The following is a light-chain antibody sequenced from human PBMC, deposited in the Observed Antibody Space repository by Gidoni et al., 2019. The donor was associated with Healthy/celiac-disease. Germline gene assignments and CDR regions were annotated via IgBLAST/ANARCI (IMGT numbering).Light chain of an antibody. CDR2: AAS. J-gene: IGKJ4*01. V-gene: IGKV1-9*01. CDR3: QQLT. Sequence: DIQLTQSPSFLSASVGDRVTITCRASQGISSYLAWYQHKPGKAPKLLIYAASTLQSGVPSRFSGSGSGTEFTLTISSLQPEDFATYYCQQLTFGGGTKVEIK. CDR1: QGISSY.